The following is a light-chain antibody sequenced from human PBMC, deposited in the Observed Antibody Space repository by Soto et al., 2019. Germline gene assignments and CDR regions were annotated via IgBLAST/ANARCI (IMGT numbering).Light chain of an antibody. CDR3: QQYDSSRLT. CDR1: QSVSSSF. V-gene: IGKV3-20*01. Sequence: EIVLTQSPGTLSLSPGERATLSCRASQSVSSSFLAWYQQKPGQAPRLLIYGASSRATGIPDRFSGSGSGTDFTLTISRLEPEDVAVYYCQQYDSSRLTFGGGTKVEIK. CDR2: GAS. J-gene: IGKJ4*01.